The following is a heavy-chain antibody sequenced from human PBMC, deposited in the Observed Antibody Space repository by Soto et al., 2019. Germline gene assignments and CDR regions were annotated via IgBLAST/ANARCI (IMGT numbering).Heavy chain of an antibody. J-gene: IGHJ6*02. CDR1: GITFSDHY. Sequence: QVQLVESGGGLVKPGGSLRLSCEASGITFSDHYMTWIRQAPGKGLEWISYISGTAGTIYYADSVKGRFTISRDNAKNSLFLQLTSLTAEDTAVYYCAGAPYYGSGTYYYYALDVWGQGTTVTVSS. V-gene: IGHV3-11*01. D-gene: IGHD3-10*01. CDR2: ISGTAGTI. CDR3: AGAPYYGSGTYYYYALDV.